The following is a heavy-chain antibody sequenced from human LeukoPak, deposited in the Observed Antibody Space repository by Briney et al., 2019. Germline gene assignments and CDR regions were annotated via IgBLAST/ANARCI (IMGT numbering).Heavy chain of an antibody. CDR3: ARNGAAGTPNRFFNWFDP. CDR2: IYPGNSDT. D-gene: IGHD6-13*01. J-gene: IGHJ5*02. V-gene: IGHV5-51*01. CDR1: GYSFSTYW. Sequence: GESLKISCKGSGYSFSTYWIGWVRQMPGKGLEWMGLIYPGNSDTRYSPSFQGQVTFSADTSIDTAYLQWNSLQASDTAIYYCARNGAAGTPNRFFNWFDPWGQGTLVTVSS.